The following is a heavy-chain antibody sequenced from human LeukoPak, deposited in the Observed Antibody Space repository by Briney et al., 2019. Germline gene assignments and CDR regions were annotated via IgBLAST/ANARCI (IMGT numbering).Heavy chain of an antibody. D-gene: IGHD5-18*01. Sequence: SETLSLTCTVSGDSISSYYWSWIRQPPGKGLEWIGYIYYSGSTNYNPSLKSRVTISVDMSKNQFPLKLSSVTAADTAVYYCATAPSHSQGSLFFDYWGQGTLVTVSS. CDR2: IYYSGST. V-gene: IGHV4-59*01. CDR1: GDSISSYY. CDR3: ATAPSHSQGSLFFDY. J-gene: IGHJ4*02.